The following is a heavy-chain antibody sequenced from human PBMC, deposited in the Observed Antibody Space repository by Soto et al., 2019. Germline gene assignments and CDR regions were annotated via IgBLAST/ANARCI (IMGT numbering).Heavy chain of an antibody. CDR2: IRSKAYGGTT. D-gene: IGHD3-10*01. CDR3: TRDRNPMVRGLY. Sequence: PGGSLRLSCTASGFTFGYYAMSWFRQAPGKGLEWVGFIRSKAYGGTTEYAASVKGRFTISRDDSKSIAYLQMNSLKTEDTAVYYCTRDRNPMVRGLYWGQGTLVTVSS. J-gene: IGHJ4*02. CDR1: GFTFGYYA. V-gene: IGHV3-49*03.